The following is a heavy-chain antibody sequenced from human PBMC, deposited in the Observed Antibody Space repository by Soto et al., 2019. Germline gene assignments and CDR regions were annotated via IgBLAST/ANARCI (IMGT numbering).Heavy chain of an antibody. Sequence: QVQLQQWGAGRLKPSETLSLTCAVYGGSLSGYYWSWIRQPPGKGLEWIGEINHSGSTNYNPSLKSRVTISVDTSKNQFSLKLSSVTAADTAVYYCARGWGRIFDYWGQGTLVTVSS. CDR2: INHSGST. D-gene: IGHD7-27*01. J-gene: IGHJ4*02. CDR1: GGSLSGYY. V-gene: IGHV4-34*01. CDR3: ARGWGRIFDY.